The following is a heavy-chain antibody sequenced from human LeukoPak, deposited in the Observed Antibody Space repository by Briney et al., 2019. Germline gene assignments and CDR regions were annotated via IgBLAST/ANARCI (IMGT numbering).Heavy chain of an antibody. V-gene: IGHV3-23*01. CDR2: IGGSGGST. CDR1: GFTFSSYA. CDR3: ARSSTSCFDY. Sequence: GGSLRLSCAAPGFTFSSYAMSWVRQAPGKGLEWVSAIGGSGGSTYYADSVKGRFTISRDNSKNTLYLQMNSLRAEDTAVYYCARSSTSCFDYWGQGTLVTASS. D-gene: IGHD2-2*01. J-gene: IGHJ4*02.